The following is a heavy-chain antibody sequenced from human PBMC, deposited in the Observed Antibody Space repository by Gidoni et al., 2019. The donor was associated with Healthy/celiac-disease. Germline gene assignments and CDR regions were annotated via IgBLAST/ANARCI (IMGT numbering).Heavy chain of an antibody. CDR2: ISGSGGST. CDR1: GFTFSSYA. Sequence: EVQLLESGGGLVQPGGSLRLSCAASGFTFSSYAMSWVRQAPGKGLEWVSAISGSGGSTYYADSVKGRFTISRDNSKNTLYLQMNSLRAEDTAVYYCAKKYPLYYGSGRNWFDPWGQGTLVTVSS. CDR3: AKKYPLYYGSGRNWFDP. D-gene: IGHD3-10*01. V-gene: IGHV3-23*01. J-gene: IGHJ5*02.